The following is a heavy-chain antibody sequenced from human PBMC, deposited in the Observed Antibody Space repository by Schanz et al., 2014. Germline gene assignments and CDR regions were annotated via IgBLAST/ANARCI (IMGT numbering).Heavy chain of an antibody. CDR3: ARGTDWNLHY. Sequence: EVKLVESGGGAVRPGGSLRLSCAASGFTFTTHSMTWVRQAPGKGLEWVSSISHSGGSKYYADSVKGRFTISRDNSKNTLYLQMNSLRAGDTAVYYCARGTDWNLHYWGQGALVTVSS. V-gene: IGHV3-23*04. D-gene: IGHD1-1*01. J-gene: IGHJ4*02. CDR1: GFTFTTHS. CDR2: ISHSGGSK.